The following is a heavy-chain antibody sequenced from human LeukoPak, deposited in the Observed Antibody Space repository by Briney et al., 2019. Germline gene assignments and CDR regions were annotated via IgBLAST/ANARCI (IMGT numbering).Heavy chain of an antibody. CDR2: IWYDGSNK. CDR3: ARGNGYSHQYFDY. V-gene: IGHV3-33*01. J-gene: IGHJ4*02. CDR1: GFTFSSYG. Sequence: PGGSLRLSCAASGFTFSSYGMHWVRQAPGKGLEWVAVIWYDGSNKYYADSVKGRFTISRDNSKNTLYLQMNSLRAEDTAVYYCARGNGYSHQYFDYWGQRTLVTVSS. D-gene: IGHD2-15*01.